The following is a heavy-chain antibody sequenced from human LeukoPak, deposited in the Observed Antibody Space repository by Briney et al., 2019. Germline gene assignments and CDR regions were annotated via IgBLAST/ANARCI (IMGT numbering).Heavy chain of an antibody. J-gene: IGHJ4*02. CDR3: AKPPGYFDWLSRNSGY. CDR2: ISGSGGST. V-gene: IGHV3-23*01. D-gene: IGHD3-9*01. Sequence: GGSLRLSCAASGFTFSSYAMRWVRQAPGKGLEWVSAISGSGGSTYYADSVKGRFTISRDNSKNTLYLQMNSLRAEDTAVYYCAKPPGYFDWLSRNSGYWGQGTLVTVSS. CDR1: GFTFSSYA.